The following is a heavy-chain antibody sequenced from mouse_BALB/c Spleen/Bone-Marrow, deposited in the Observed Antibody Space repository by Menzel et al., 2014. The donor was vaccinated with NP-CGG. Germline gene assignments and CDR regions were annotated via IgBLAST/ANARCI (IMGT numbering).Heavy chain of an antibody. J-gene: IGHJ1*01. CDR1: GFDFSSYW. CDR2: INPDSSTI. V-gene: IGHV4-1*02. D-gene: IGHD1-1*01. CDR3: ARLNYYGNLFV. Sequence: EVMLAESGGGLVHPGGSLKLSCAASGFDFSSYWMSWVRQAPGKGLEWIGEINPDSSTINYTPSLKDKFIISRDNAKNTLYLQMSKVRSEDTALYYCARLNYYGNLFVWGAGTTVTVSS.